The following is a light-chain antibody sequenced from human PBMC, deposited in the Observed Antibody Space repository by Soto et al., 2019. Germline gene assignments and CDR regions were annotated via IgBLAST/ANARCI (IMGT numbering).Light chain of an antibody. CDR3: SSYTSSSTLDVV. Sequence: QSALTQPASVSGSPGQSITISCTGTSSDVGGYNYVSWYQQQPGKAPQLMIYEVSNRPSGVSNRFSGSTSGNTAALTITGRQAEDEAADYCSSYTSSSTLDVVFGGGTKLTVL. V-gene: IGLV2-14*01. J-gene: IGLJ2*01. CDR2: EVS. CDR1: SSDVGGYNY.